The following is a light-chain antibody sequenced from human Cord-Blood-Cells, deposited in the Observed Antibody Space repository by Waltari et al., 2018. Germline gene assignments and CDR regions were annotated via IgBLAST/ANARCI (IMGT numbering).Light chain of an antibody. Sequence: EIVLTQSPGTLSLSPGERATLSCRDSQSFSSSYLAWYQQKPGQAPRLLIYGASSRATGIPDRFSGSGSGTDFTLTISRLEPEDFAVYYCQQYGSSPPYSFGQGTKLEIK. CDR1: QSFSSSY. CDR3: QQYGSSPPYS. J-gene: IGKJ2*03. CDR2: GAS. V-gene: IGKV3-20*01.